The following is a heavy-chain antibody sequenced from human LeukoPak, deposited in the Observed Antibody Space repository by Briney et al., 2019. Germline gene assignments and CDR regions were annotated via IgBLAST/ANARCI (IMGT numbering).Heavy chain of an antibody. CDR1: GYTFSSYG. J-gene: IGHJ4*02. CDR3: ASDISSSWYDY. V-gene: IGHV1-18*01. Sequence: ASVKVSCKASGYTFSSYGISWVRQAPGQGLEWMGWISGYNGNTNYAQKLQGRVTMTTDTSTSTAYMELRSLRSDDTAVYYCASDISSSWYDYWGQGTLVTVSS. CDR2: ISGYNGNT. D-gene: IGHD6-13*01.